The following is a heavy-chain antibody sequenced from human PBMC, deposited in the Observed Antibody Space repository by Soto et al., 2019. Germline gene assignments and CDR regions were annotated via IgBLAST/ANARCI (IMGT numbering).Heavy chain of an antibody. CDR3: ARDYSDEWELLPLDY. Sequence: QVQLVESGGGVVQPGRSLRLSCAASGFTFSSYAMHWVRQAPGKGLEWVAVISYDGSNKYYADSVKGRFTISRDNSKNTLYLQMNSLRAEDTAVDYCARDYSDEWELLPLDYWGQGTLVTVSS. CDR1: GFTFSSYA. J-gene: IGHJ4*02. CDR2: ISYDGSNK. V-gene: IGHV3-30-3*01. D-gene: IGHD1-26*01.